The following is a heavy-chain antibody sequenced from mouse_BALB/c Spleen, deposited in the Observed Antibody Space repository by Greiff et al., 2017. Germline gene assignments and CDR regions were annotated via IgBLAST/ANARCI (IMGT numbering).Heavy chain of an antibody. CDR3: ASITTGRAMDY. J-gene: IGHJ4*01. Sequence: EVKVVESGGGLVKPGGSLKLSCAASGFTFSSYAMSWVRQTPEKRLEWVATISSGGSYTYYPDSVKGRFTISRDNAKNTLYLQMSSLRSEDTAMYYCASITTGRAMDYWGQGTSVTVSS. D-gene: IGHD1-1*01. CDR1: GFTFSSYA. V-gene: IGHV5-9-3*01. CDR2: ISSGGSYT.